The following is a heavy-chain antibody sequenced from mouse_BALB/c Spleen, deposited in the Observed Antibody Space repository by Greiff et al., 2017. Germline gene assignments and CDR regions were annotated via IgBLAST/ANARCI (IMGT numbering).Heavy chain of an antibody. V-gene: IGHV1-12*01. CDR3: ARLYDYDAFDV. CDR2: IYPGNGDT. CDR1: GYTFTSYN. Sequence: QVQLQQPGAELVKPGASVKMSCKASGYTFTSYNMHWVKQTPGQGLEWIGAIYPGNGDTSYNQKFKGKATLTADKSSSTAYMQLSSLTSEDSAVYYCARLYDYDAFDVWGAGTTVTVSS. J-gene: IGHJ1*01. D-gene: IGHD2-4*01.